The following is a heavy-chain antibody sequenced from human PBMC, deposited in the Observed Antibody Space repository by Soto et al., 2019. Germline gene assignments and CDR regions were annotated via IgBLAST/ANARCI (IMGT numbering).Heavy chain of an antibody. CDR2: ISYDGSDT. J-gene: IGHJ2*01. D-gene: IGHD3-16*01. Sequence: EQLAESGGGVVQSGRSLRLSCEASGFTFSSFGMHWVRQAPGKGLEWVAVISYDGSDTYFADSVKGRFTISRDNSKNTVYVQMYSLRVEDTAVYYCVKDIHFLGIWYFDLWGRGSLVSVSS. CDR3: VKDIHFLGIWYFDL. CDR1: GFTFSSFG. V-gene: IGHV3-30*18.